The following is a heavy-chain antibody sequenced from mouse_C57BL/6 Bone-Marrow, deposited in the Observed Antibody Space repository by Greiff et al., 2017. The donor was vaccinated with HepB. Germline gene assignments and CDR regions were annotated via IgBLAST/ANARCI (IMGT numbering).Heavy chain of an antibody. CDR1: GFTFSDYG. CDR2: ISSGSSTS. J-gene: IGHJ3*01. D-gene: IGHD1-1*01. V-gene: IGHV5-17*01. CDR3: ARRDCGSSSWFAY. Sequence: DVKLVESGGGLVKPGGSLKLSCAASGFTFSDYGMHWVRQAPEKGLEWVAYISSGSSTSYYADTVKGRFTISRDNAKNTLFLQMTSLRSEDAAMYYCARRDCGSSSWFAYWGQGTLVTVSA.